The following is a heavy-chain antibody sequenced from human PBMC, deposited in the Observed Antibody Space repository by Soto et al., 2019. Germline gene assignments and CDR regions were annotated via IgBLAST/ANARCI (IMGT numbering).Heavy chain of an antibody. CDR3: AKGRYCSSTSCYMGRGYFDY. CDR2: ISGSGGST. V-gene: IGHV3-23*01. CDR1: GFTFSSYA. J-gene: IGHJ4*02. Sequence: GSLRLSCAASGFTFSSYAMSWVRQAPGKGLEWVSAISGSGGSTYYADSVKGRFTISRDNSKNTLYLQMNSLRAEDTAVYYCAKGRYCSSTSCYMGRGYFDYWGQGTLVTVSS. D-gene: IGHD2-2*02.